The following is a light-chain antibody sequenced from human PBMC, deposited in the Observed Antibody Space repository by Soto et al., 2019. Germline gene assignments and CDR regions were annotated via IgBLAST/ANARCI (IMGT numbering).Light chain of an antibody. CDR2: SST. CDR3: QSYDSIMTGSV. Sequence: SVLTQPASVSGAPGQTVTISCTGSSSNIGAGYDVHWYQQVPGTAPKLVLYSSTARPSGVPDQFSGSRSGTSASLAITGLQAEDDADYSCQSYDSIMTGSVFGTGTKVTVL. J-gene: IGLJ1*01. CDR1: SSNIGAGYD. V-gene: IGLV1-40*01.